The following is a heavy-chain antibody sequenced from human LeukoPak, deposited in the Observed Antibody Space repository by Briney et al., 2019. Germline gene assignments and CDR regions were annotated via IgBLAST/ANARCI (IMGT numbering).Heavy chain of an antibody. V-gene: IGHV5-51*01. J-gene: IGHJ4*02. CDR2: VYPGDSDT. CDR3: GRQRYCSGGSCYESFDY. CDR1: GYSFTSYW. Sequence: GESLKISCKGSGYSFTSYWIGWVRQMPGKGLEWMGIVYPGDSDTRYSPSFQGQVTISADKSISTAYLQWSSLKASGTAMYYCGRQRYCSGGSCYESFDYWGQGTLVTVSS. D-gene: IGHD2-15*01.